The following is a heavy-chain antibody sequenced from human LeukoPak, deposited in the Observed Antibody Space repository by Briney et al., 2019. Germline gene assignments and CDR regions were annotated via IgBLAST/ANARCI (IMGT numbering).Heavy chain of an antibody. CDR2: IGGSNGIT. D-gene: IGHD5-12*01. CDR1: GVTLSSFA. J-gene: IGHJ4*02. Sequence: GGSLRLSCAASGVTLSSFAMSWARQAPGKGLEWVSVIGGSNGITFYVGSVKGRFTISRDNSKDTLYLQMNSLRAEDTAVYYCARNENSGWGYFDYWGQGTLVTASS. V-gene: IGHV3-23*01. CDR3: ARNENSGWGYFDY.